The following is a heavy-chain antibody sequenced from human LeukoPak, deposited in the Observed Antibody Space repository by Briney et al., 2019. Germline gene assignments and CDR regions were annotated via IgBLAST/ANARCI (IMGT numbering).Heavy chain of an antibody. V-gene: IGHV3-53*01. Sequence: GGSLRLSCVASGFTVSSNQITWVRQAPGKGLEWVSVIYSGGNTYAADSVRGRFTISRDSSKNTVNLQLNSLRVEDTATYYCARTGNGSVYDLWGQGTLVTVSS. J-gene: IGHJ4*02. CDR1: GFTVSSNQ. CDR3: ARTGNGSVYDL. D-gene: IGHD1-1*01. CDR2: IYSGGNT.